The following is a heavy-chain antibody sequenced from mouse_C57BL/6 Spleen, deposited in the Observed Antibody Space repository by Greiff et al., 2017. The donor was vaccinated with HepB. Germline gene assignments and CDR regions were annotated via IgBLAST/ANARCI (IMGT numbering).Heavy chain of an antibody. V-gene: IGHV1-64*01. CDR2: IHPNSGST. CDR3: ARGELGREELYFDY. Sequence: VQLQQPGAELVKPGASVKLSCKASGYTFTSYWMHWVKQRPGQGLEWIGMIHPNSGSTNYNEKFKSKATLTVDKSSSTAYMQLSSLTSEDSAVYYCARGELGREELYFDYWGQGTTLTVSS. J-gene: IGHJ2*01. CDR1: GYTFTSYW. D-gene: IGHD4-1*01.